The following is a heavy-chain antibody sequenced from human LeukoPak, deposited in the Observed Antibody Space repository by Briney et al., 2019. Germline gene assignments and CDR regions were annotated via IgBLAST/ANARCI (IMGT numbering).Heavy chain of an antibody. CDR1: GFTFSSYW. CDR2: IKQDGSEK. Sequence: GGSLRLSCAASGFTFSSYWMSWVRQAPGKGLEWVANIKQDGSEKYYVDSVKGRFTISRDNAKNSLYLQMNSLRAEDTAVYYCAVGYSGYDYVPTFDYWGQGTLVTVSS. D-gene: IGHD5-12*01. CDR3: AVGYSGYDYVPTFDY. V-gene: IGHV3-7*03. J-gene: IGHJ4*02.